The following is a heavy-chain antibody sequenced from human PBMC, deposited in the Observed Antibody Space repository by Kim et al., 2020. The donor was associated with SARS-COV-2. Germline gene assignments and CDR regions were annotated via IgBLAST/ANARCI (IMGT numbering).Heavy chain of an antibody. J-gene: IGHJ4*02. CDR3: AKDTPALGVVIDYFDY. CDR2: ISGSGGST. Sequence: GGSLRLSCAASGFTFSSYAMSWVRQAPGKGLEWVSAISGSGGSTYYADSVKGRFTISRDNSKNTLYLQMNSLRAEDTAVYYCAKDTPALGVVIDYFDYWGQGTLVTVSS. D-gene: IGHD2-21*01. CDR1: GFTFSSYA. V-gene: IGHV3-23*01.